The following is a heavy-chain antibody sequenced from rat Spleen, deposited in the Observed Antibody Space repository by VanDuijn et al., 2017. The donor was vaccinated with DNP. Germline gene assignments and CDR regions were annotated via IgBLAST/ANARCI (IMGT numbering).Heavy chain of an antibody. CDR1: GFSLTSYN. J-gene: IGHJ4*01. D-gene: IGHD4-3*01. CDR3: ARDLIIRDTTSAMDA. V-gene: IGHV2-41*01. CDR2: IWNNGGT. Sequence: QVQLKESGPGLVQPSQTLSLTCTVAGFSLTSYNVHWVRQSPGKGLEWMGVIWNNGGTRYNSALKSRLSITKDTSKSQVFLKLNRLQTEDTATYYCARDLIIRDTTSAMDAWGQGTSVTVSS.